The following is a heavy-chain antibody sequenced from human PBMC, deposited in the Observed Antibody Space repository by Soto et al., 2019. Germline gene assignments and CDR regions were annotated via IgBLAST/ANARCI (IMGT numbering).Heavy chain of an antibody. V-gene: IGHV3-48*01. CDR2: ISSSSTI. CDR1: GFTFSSYS. J-gene: IGHJ4*02. D-gene: IGHD6-6*01. Sequence: GGSLRLSCAASGFTFSSYSMNWLRQAPGKGLEWVSYISSSSTIYYADSVKGRFTISRDNAKNSLYLQMNSLRAEDTAVYYCARNRPRAAVDYWGQGTLVTVSS. CDR3: ARNRPRAAVDY.